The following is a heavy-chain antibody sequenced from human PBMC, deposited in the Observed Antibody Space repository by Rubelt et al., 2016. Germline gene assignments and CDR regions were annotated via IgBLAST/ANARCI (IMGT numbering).Heavy chain of an antibody. V-gene: IGHV1-69*01. CDR1: GGTFSRYA. D-gene: IGHD6-13*01. J-gene: IGHJ5*02. Sequence: QVQLVQSGAAVKKPGSSVKVSCKASGGTFSRYAISWVRQAPGQGLEWMGGIIPIFGTANSGQEVQGWGTVTADQVTGNCYRGARRLRTGGTGGYYRGRGQQVGGGWFDPWGQGTLVTVSS. CDR3: GRGQQVGGGWFDP. CDR2: IIPIFGTA.